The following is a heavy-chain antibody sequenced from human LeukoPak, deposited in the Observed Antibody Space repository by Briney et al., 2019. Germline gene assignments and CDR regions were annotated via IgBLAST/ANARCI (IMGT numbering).Heavy chain of an antibody. CDR3: AKGHRAVAYFGMDV. Sequence: GGSLRLSCAASGFTFSSYGLSWVRQAPGKALEWVSAISGSGASTNYADSVKGRFTISRDNSKNTLYLQMNSLRVEDTAIYYCAKGHRAVAYFGMDVWGQGTTVTVSS. V-gene: IGHV3-23*01. J-gene: IGHJ6*02. CDR2: ISGSGAST. D-gene: IGHD1-14*01. CDR1: GFTFSSYG.